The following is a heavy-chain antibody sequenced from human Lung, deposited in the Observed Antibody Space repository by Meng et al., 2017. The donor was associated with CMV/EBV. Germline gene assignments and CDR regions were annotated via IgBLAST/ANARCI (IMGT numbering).Heavy chain of an antibody. CDR2: FDPEDGET. D-gene: IGHD7-27*01. V-gene: IGHV1-24*01. Sequence: ASVKVSCKVSGYNVIELSMQWVRQAPGKGREWMGGFDPEDGETIFAQRFQGRVRLTEDTSTNTAYMELRSLTSADTAVYYCVKGWQNLGDYWGKGTLVTVSS. CDR3: VKGWQNLGDY. CDR1: GYNVIELS. J-gene: IGHJ4*02.